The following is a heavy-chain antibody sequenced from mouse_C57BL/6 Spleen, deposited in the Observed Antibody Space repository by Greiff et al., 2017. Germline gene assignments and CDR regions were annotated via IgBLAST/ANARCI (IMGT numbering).Heavy chain of an antibody. V-gene: IGHV10-1*01. Sequence: EVKLMESGGGLVQPKGSLKLSCAASGFSFNTYAMNWVRQAPGKGLEWVARIRSKSNNYATYYADSVKDRFTISRDDSESMLYLQMNNLKTEDTAMYYCVRQDYDYDYFDYWGQGTTLTVSS. J-gene: IGHJ2*01. CDR1: GFSFNTYA. CDR3: VRQDYDYDYFDY. CDR2: IRSKSNNYAT. D-gene: IGHD2-4*01.